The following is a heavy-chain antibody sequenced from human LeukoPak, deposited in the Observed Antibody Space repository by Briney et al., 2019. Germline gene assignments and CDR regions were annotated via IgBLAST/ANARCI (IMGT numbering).Heavy chain of an antibody. J-gene: IGHJ1*01. V-gene: IGHV3-21*01. Sequence: GGSLRLPCAASGFTFSSYSMNWVRQAPGKGLEWVSSISSSSSYIYYADSVKGRFTISRDNAKNSLHLQMNSLRAEDTAVYYCARGHYYDSSGYDEYFQHWGQGTLVTVSS. CDR3: ARGHYYDSSGYDEYFQH. CDR1: GFTFSSYS. CDR2: ISSSSSYI. D-gene: IGHD3-22*01.